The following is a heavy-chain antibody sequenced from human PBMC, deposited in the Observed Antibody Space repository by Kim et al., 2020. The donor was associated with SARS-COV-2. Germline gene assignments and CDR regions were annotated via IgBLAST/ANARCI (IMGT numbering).Heavy chain of an antibody. D-gene: IGHD6-13*01. CDR3: ARYYSSSWYKGFDAFDI. J-gene: IGHJ3*02. Sequence: LKSRVTMSVDTSKTQFSLKLSSVTAADTAVYYCARYYSSSWYKGFDAFDIWGQGTMVTVSS. V-gene: IGHV4-59*10.